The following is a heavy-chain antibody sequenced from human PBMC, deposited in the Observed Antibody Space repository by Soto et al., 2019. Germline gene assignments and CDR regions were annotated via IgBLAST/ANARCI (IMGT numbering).Heavy chain of an antibody. CDR3: ARDLRHYYDSSGSVNFDY. Sequence: QVQLVQSGAEVEKPESSVKVSCNASGGTFSSYAISWVRQAPGQGLEWMGGIIPIFGTANYAQKFQGRVTITADESTSTAYMELSSLRSEDTAVYYCARDLRHYYDSSGSVNFDYWGQGTLVTVSS. J-gene: IGHJ4*02. V-gene: IGHV1-69*01. D-gene: IGHD3-22*01. CDR2: IIPIFGTA. CDR1: GGTFSSYA.